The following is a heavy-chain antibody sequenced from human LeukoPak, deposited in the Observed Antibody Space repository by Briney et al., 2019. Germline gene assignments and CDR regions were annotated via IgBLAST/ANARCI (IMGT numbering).Heavy chain of an antibody. D-gene: IGHD2-2*02. V-gene: IGHV1-8*03. CDR1: GYTFTSYD. J-gene: IGHJ6*03. Sequence: GASVKVSCKASGYTFTSYDINWVRQATGQGPEWMGWMNPNSGNTGYAQKFQGRVTITRNTSISTAYMELSSLRSEDTAVYYCARLGYCSSTSCYTANHYYYYYYMDVWGKGTTVTVSS. CDR2: MNPNSGNT. CDR3: ARLGYCSSTSCYTANHYYYYYYMDV.